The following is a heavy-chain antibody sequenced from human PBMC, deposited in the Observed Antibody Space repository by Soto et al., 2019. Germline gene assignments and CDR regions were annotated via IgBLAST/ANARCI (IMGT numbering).Heavy chain of an antibody. Sequence: EVQLVESGGGLVAPGGSLRLSCVASGFALTTYTMNWVRQAPGTGLEWVSSINGRSNYKYYSDSVKGRFTVSRDNAQNSLFLQMSRLGPEDTAVYYCVREDGVVGASSAFYSWGQGTLVTVSS. J-gene: IGHJ4*02. CDR2: INGRSNYK. CDR3: VREDGVVGASSAFYS. CDR1: GFALTTYT. D-gene: IGHD1-26*01. V-gene: IGHV3-21*02.